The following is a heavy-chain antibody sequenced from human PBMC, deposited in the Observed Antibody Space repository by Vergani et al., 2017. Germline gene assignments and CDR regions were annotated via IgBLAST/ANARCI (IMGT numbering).Heavy chain of an antibody. V-gene: IGHV3-23*01. J-gene: IGHJ4*02. CDR2: ISGSGGST. CDR1: GFIFSSYA. D-gene: IGHD3-3*01. Sequence: EVQLLESGGGLVQPGGSLRLSCAASGFIFSSYAINWVRQAPGKGLEWVSVISGSGGSTYYADSVKGRFTISRDNAKNSLYLQMNSLRAEDTAVYYCARGGRYDFWSGYPNPFDYWGQGILVTVSS. CDR3: ARGGRYDFWSGYPNPFDY.